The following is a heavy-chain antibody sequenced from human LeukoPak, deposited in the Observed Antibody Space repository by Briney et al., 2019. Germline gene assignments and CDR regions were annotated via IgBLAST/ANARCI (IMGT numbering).Heavy chain of an antibody. CDR3: AKDDDYGDLYYFDY. CDR1: GFTFSSYA. CDR2: ISGSGGSA. J-gene: IGHJ4*02. V-gene: IGHV3-23*01. D-gene: IGHD4-17*01. Sequence: GGSLRLSCAASGFTFSSYAMSWVRQAPGKGLEWVSAISGSGGSAYYADSVKGRFTISRDNSKNTLYLQMNSLRAEDTAVYYCAKDDDYGDLYYFDYWGQGTLVTVSS.